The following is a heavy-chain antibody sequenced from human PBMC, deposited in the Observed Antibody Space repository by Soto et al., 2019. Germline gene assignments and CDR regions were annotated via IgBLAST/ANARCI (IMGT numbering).Heavy chain of an antibody. V-gene: IGHV4-31*03. CDR3: ARGGIDGDYEEVV. CDR2: IYYSGST. J-gene: IGHJ6*04. Sequence: QVQLQESGPGLVKPSQTLSLTCTVSGGSISSGGYYWSWIRQHPGKALEWIGYIYYSGSTYYNPSRKSGVTISVETSKNQFSLKLSSVTAADTAVYYCARGGIDGDYEEVVWGKGTTVTVSS. CDR1: GGSISSGGYY. D-gene: IGHD4-17*01.